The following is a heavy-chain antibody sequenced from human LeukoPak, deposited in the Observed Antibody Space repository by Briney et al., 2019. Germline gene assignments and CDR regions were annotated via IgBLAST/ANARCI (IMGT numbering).Heavy chain of an antibody. D-gene: IGHD4-23*01. CDR3: ASGGNVRYYYYYMDV. J-gene: IGHJ6*03. V-gene: IGHV4-39*02. CDR1: GGSISSSSYY. CDR2: IYYSGST. Sequence: PSETLSLTCTVSGGSISSSSYYWGWIRQPPGKGLEWSGSIYYSGSTYYNPSLKSRVTISVDTSKTNFSLKLSSVTAADTAVYYCASGGNVRYYYYYMDVWGKGTTVTVSS.